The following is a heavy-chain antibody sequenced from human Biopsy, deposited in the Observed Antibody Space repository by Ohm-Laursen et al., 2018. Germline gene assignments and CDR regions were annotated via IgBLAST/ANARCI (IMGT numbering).Heavy chain of an antibody. D-gene: IGHD3-10*01. Sequence: SLRLSCAASGVTLSGYGMNWVRQAPGKGLEWVSSISASSSYIYYADSVKGRFTVSSDNTKNTLYLQMNSLRAADTAIYFCATELLPPGVGGPWLDSWGQGTPVTVSS. CDR1: GVTLSGYG. V-gene: IGHV3-21*06. CDR2: ISASSSYI. CDR3: ATELLPPGVGGPWLDS. J-gene: IGHJ5*01.